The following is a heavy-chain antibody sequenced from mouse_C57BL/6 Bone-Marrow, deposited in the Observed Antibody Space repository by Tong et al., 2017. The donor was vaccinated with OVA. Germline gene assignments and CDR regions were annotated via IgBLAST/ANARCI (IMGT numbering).Heavy chain of an antibody. V-gene: IGHV1S137*01. D-gene: IGHD2-14*01. J-gene: IGHJ3*01. CDR3: ARTIGTTFAY. Sequence: VQLQESGAELVGPGVSVKISCKGSGYTFTDYAMHWVKQSHAKSLEWIGVISTYYGDASYNQKFKGKATMTVDKSSITAYMELARLTSEDSAIYYCARTIGTTFAYWGQGTLVTVSA. CDR1: GYTFTDYA. CDR2: ISTYYGDA.